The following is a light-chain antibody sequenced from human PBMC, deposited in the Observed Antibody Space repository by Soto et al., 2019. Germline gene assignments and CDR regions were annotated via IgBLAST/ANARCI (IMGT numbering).Light chain of an antibody. Sequence: EIVLTQSPGTLSLSPGERATLSCRASQSVNSSYLAWYQQKPGQAPRLLIYGASSRATGIPDRFSGSGSGTDFTLTISRLDPEDVAVYYCQQYGSSRTFGKGTKVEIK. CDR3: QQYGSSRT. CDR1: QSVNSSY. CDR2: GAS. V-gene: IGKV3-20*01. J-gene: IGKJ1*01.